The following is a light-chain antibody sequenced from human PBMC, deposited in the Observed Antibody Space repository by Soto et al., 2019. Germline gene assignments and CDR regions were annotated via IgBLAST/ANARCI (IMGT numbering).Light chain of an antibody. CDR3: QQYSHWPLT. CDR1: QSVGSY. J-gene: IGKJ4*01. V-gene: IGKV3-15*01. Sequence: EIVMTQSPATLSVSPGERATLSCRATQSVGSYLAWYQQKPGQSHRLLIHGASTRATDTPARFSGSGYGTEFTLSISSLQSEDFAVYYCQQYSHWPLTFGGGTKVEIK. CDR2: GAS.